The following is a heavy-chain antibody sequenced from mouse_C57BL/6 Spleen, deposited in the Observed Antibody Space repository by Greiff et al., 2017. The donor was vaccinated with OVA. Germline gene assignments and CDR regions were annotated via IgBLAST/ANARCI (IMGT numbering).Heavy chain of an antibody. J-gene: IGHJ1*03. CDR2: IYPGSGNT. CDR1: GYSFTSYY. V-gene: IGHV1-66*01. D-gene: IGHD2-1*01. Sequence: QVQLQQSGPELVKPGASVKISCKASGYSFTSYYIHWVKQRPGQGLEWIGWIYPGSGNTKYNEKFKGKATLTADTSSSTAYMQLSSLTSEDSAVYYCARDGNLWYFDVWGTGTTVTVSS. CDR3: ARDGNLWYFDV.